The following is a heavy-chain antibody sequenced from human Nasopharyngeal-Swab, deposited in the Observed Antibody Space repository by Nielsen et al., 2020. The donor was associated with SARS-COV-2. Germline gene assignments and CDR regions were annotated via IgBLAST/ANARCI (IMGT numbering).Heavy chain of an antibody. CDR2: ITYNGNT. V-gene: IGHV4-31*02. CDR3: ASGHTNGYPYHSYYYMDV. J-gene: IGHJ6*03. Sequence: RQAPGKGLEWIAFITYNGNTYYDPSLKSRVSLSLDTSGNQISPNLTAVTAADTAVYYCASGHTNGYPYHSYYYMDVWGKGTTVTVSS. D-gene: IGHD2-8*01.